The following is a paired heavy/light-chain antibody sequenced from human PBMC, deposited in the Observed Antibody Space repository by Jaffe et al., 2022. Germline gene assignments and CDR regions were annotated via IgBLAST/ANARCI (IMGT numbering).Heavy chain of an antibody. CDR2: ISSSGSTI. J-gene: IGHJ3*02. CDR3: ARDGMIVVVPAAIHKAFDI. Sequence: EVQLVESGGGLVQPGGSLRLSCAASGFTFSSYEMNWVRQAPGKGLEWVSYISSSGSTIYYADSVKGRFTISRDNAKNSLYLQMNSLRAEDTAVYYCARDGMIVVVPAAIHKAFDIWGQGTMVTVSS. CDR1: GFTFSSYE. D-gene: IGHD2-2*01. V-gene: IGHV3-48*03.
Light chain of an antibody. CDR1: QSVSSN. Sequence: EIVMTQSPATLSVSPGERATLSCRASQSVSSNLAWYQQKPGQAPRLLIYGASTRATGIPARFSGSGSGTEFTLTISSLQSEDFAVYYCQQYNNWPPEHTFGQGTKLEIK. CDR3: QQYNNWPPEHT. CDR2: GAS. V-gene: IGKV3-15*01. J-gene: IGKJ2*01.